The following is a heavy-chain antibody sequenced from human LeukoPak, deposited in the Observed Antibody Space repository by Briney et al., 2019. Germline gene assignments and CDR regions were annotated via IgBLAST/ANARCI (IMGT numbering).Heavy chain of an antibody. CDR3: AKTLRRVVVPAAWDAFDI. J-gene: IGHJ3*02. Sequence: RPGGSLRLSCAASGFTFSSYGMHWVRQAPGKGLEWVAFIRYDGSNKYYADSVKGRFTISRDNSKNTLYLQMNSLRAEDTAVYYCAKTLRRVVVPAAWDAFDIWGQGTMVTVSS. V-gene: IGHV3-30*02. D-gene: IGHD2-2*01. CDR1: GFTFSSYG. CDR2: IRYDGSNK.